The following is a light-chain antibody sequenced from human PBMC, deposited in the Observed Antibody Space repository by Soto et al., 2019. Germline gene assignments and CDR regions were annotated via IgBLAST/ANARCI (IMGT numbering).Light chain of an antibody. CDR3: QKYGGATRT. V-gene: IGKV3-20*01. Sequence: IVWTQSPGTRSLSPGERATLSCRASQSVTPQLPGSQQKPGQAPRLIIHGPSSRATGFPARITGSGSGTDFTLSLSGLEPEDFGVYYCQKYGGATRTFGKGTKVDIK. CDR2: GPS. J-gene: IGKJ1*01. CDR1: QSVTPQL.